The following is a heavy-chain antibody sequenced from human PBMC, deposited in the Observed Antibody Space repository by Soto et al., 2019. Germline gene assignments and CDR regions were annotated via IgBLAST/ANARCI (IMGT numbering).Heavy chain of an antibody. V-gene: IGHV3-74*01. Sequence: GGSLRFSCVASGFNFNYYGMDWVRQTPGKGLVWVSRISSDGSSTGYADSVKGRFTISRDNAKNTVFLLMNSLRAEDTALYYCARNRAPGEMATSFDYWGQGTLVTVSS. CDR2: ISSDGSST. D-gene: IGHD2-2*01. J-gene: IGHJ4*02. CDR1: GFNFNYYG. CDR3: ARNRAPGEMATSFDY.